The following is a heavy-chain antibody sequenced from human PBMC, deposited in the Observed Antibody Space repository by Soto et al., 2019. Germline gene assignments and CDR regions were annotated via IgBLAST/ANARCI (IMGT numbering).Heavy chain of an antibody. CDR1: GYTFTGYY. J-gene: IGHJ4*02. CDR2: INPNSGGT. D-gene: IGHD1-20*01. CDR3: ARGYGRNFDY. V-gene: IGHV1-2*04. Sequence: ASVKVSCKASGYTFTGYYLHWVRQAPGQGLEWMGWINPNSGGTKYAQKFQDWVTMTRDTSVSTVYLELRRLRSDDTAVYYCARGYGRNFDYWGQGTLVTVS.